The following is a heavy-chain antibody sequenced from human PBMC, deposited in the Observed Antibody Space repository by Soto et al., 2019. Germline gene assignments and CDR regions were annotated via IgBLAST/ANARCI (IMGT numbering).Heavy chain of an antibody. V-gene: IGHV1-18*01. Sequence: ASVKVSCKASGYTFTSYGISWVRQAPGQGLEWMGWISAYNGNTNYAQKLQGRVTMTTDTSTSTAYMELRSLRSDDTAVYYCARGRYYYDSSGYSTQSDYWGQGTLVTSPQ. D-gene: IGHD3-22*01. J-gene: IGHJ4*02. CDR1: GYTFTSYG. CDR2: ISAYNGNT. CDR3: ARGRYYYDSSGYSTQSDY.